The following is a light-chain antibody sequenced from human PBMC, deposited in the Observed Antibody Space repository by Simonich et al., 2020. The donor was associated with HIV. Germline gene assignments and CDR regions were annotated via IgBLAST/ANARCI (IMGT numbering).Light chain of an antibody. Sequence: QSALTQPVSVSWSPGQSITISCPGTSSDVGGYTFVSLYQQHPVKAPKLLIYDVNTRPSGVSNRSSGSKSGNTASLPISGLLAEDEADYYCSSYTSSSTLVFGGGTKLTVL. J-gene: IGLJ3*02. CDR3: SSYTSSSTLV. CDR1: SSDVGGYTF. CDR2: DVN. V-gene: IGLV2-14*03.